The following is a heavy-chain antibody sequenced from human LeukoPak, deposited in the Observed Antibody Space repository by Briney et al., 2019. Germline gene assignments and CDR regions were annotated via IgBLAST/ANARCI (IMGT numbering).Heavy chain of an antibody. D-gene: IGHD2-2*01. J-gene: IGHJ5*02. CDR3: ARLLVVPAANWFDP. CDR1: GYTFTGYY. Sequence: ASVKVSCKASGYTFTGYYMHWVRQAPGQGPEWIGWINPNSGGTNYAQKFQGRVTMTRDTSISTAYMELSRLRSDDTAVYYCARLLVVPAANWFDPWGQGTLVTVSS. CDR2: INPNSGGT. V-gene: IGHV1-2*02.